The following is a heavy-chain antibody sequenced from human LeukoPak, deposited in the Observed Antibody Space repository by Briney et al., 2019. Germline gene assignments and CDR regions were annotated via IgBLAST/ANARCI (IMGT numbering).Heavy chain of an antibody. CDR2: IIPIFGTA. CDR3: ARTSILPFDYYYYMDV. Sequence: AAVKVSCKASGGTFSSYAISWVRQAPGQGLEWMGGIIPIFGTANYAQKFQGRVTITADKSTSTAYMELSSLRSEDTAVYYCARTSILPFDYYYYMDVWGKGTTVTVSS. CDR1: GGTFSSYA. V-gene: IGHV1-69*06. J-gene: IGHJ6*03. D-gene: IGHD3-3*01.